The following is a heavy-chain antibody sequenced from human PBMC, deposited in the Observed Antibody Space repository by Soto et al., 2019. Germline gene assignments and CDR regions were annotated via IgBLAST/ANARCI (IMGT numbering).Heavy chain of an antibody. J-gene: IGHJ6*02. V-gene: IGHV4-39*01. Sequence: SETLSLTCTVSGGSISSSSYYWGWIRQPPGKGLEWIGSIYYSGSTYYNPSLKSRVTISVDTSKNQFSLKLSSVTAADTAVYYCARQDSTDNYYYYGMDVWGQGTTVTV. D-gene: IGHD6-13*01. CDR2: IYYSGST. CDR1: GGSISSSSYY. CDR3: ARQDSTDNYYYYGMDV.